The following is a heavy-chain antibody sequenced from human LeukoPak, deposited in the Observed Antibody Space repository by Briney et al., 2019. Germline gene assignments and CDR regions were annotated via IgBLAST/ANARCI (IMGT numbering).Heavy chain of an antibody. CDR1: GFTFSRYA. D-gene: IGHD2-2*01. Sequence: GGSLRLSCAASGFTFSRYAMNWVRQAPGKGLEWVSAISNGGDTTYYADSVKGRFTISRDNSKHTLYLQMNSLRAEDTAVYYCAKGNGKDIVVVPAAFDYWGQGTLVTVSS. J-gene: IGHJ4*02. CDR3: AKGNGKDIVVVPAAFDY. CDR2: ISNGGDTT. V-gene: IGHV3-23*01.